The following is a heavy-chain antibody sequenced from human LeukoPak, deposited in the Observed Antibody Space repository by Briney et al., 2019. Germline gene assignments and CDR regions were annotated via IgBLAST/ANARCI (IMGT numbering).Heavy chain of an antibody. CDR1: GYTFTSYY. CDR2: INPSGGST. Sequence: ASVKVSCKASGYTFTSYYMHWVGQAPGQGLEWMGIINPSGGSTSYAQKFQGRVTMTRDMSTSTVYMELSSLRSEDTAVYYCAREKTAEYQLLSRAIDYWGQGTLVTVSS. J-gene: IGHJ4*02. D-gene: IGHD2-2*01. CDR3: AREKTAEYQLLSRAIDY. V-gene: IGHV1-46*01.